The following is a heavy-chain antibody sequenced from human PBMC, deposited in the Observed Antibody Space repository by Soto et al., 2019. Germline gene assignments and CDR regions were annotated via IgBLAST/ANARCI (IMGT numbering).Heavy chain of an antibody. Sequence: GESLKISCNGSGYSFTSYWISWVRQMPGKGLEWMGRIDPSDSYTNYSPSFQGHVTISADKSISTAYLQWSSLKASDTAMYYCARHYVGNNWFDPWGQGTLVTVSS. J-gene: IGHJ5*02. CDR2: IDPSDSYT. CDR1: GYSFTSYW. V-gene: IGHV5-10-1*01. CDR3: ARHYVGNNWFDP. D-gene: IGHD3-16*01.